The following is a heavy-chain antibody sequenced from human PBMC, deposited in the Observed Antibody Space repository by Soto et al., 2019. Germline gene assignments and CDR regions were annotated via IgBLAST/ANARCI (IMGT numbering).Heavy chain of an antibody. Sequence: EVQLVESGGGLVQPGGSLRLSCAASGFSFSTYEMNWVRQAPGKGLEWVAYISSGSDTIHYADSVRGRFTDSRDNAKNSLYLQMNSLRVEDTALYYCARDRAAGGYWGQGTLVTVSS. CDR2: ISSGSDTI. J-gene: IGHJ4*02. D-gene: IGHD6-13*01. CDR3: ARDRAAGGY. CDR1: GFSFSTYE. V-gene: IGHV3-48*03.